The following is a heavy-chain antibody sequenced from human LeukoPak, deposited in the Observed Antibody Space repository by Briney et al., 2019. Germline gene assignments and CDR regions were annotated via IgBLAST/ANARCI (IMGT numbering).Heavy chain of an antibody. D-gene: IGHD3-10*01. V-gene: IGHV4-39*01. CDR3: ARLRVAMVRGVPYFDS. CDR1: GASITSNDCS. Sequence: SETLSLTCTVSGASITSNDCSWSWIREPPGKGLEWIGMISDCGKTYFNPSLKSRVTISADTSKNQFSLRQTSLTAADTAVYYCARLRVAMVRGVPYFDSWGQGALVTVSS. CDR2: ISDCGKT. J-gene: IGHJ4*02.